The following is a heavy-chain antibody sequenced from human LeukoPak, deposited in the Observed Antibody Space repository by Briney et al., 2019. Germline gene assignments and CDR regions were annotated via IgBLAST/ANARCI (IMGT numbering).Heavy chain of an antibody. Sequence: GGSLRLSCEVSGFSFSTSSMNWVRQARGKGLEWVSSIFGDGPGLYYADSVKGRFTISRDNVKNSLYLEMNSLRDDDTAVYYCTREGGSTDAGFWGQGTLVTVSS. CDR2: IFGDGPGL. CDR1: GFSFSTSS. D-gene: IGHD3-16*01. J-gene: IGHJ4*02. V-gene: IGHV3-21*06. CDR3: TREGGSTDAGF.